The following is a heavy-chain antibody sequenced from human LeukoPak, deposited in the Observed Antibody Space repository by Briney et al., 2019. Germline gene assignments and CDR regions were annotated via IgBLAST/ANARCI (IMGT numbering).Heavy chain of an antibody. CDR2: IKPHDGST. Sequence: GASVKVSCRTFGDTFTSQYIQWVRQAPGQGLEWMGLIKPHDGSTIYAQSLQGRVTLTRDMSTSTVYMDLSSLRSEDTAIYFCARNNVGSSGWTGLGFWGQGTLVTVSS. J-gene: IGHJ4*02. CDR3: ARNNVGSSGWTGLGF. D-gene: IGHD6-19*01. CDR1: GDTFTSQY. V-gene: IGHV1-46*04.